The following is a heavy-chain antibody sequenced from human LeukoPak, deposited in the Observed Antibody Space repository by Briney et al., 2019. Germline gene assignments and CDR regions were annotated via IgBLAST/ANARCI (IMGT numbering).Heavy chain of an antibody. D-gene: IGHD6-19*01. J-gene: IGHJ4*02. CDR3: ARHSVAVAGSFFDY. CDR2: TYYRSKWYN. Sequence: SQTLSLTCAISGDSVSSNSAAWNWIRPSPSSGLEWLGRTYYRSKWYNDYPVSVKSRITINPDTSKNQFSLQLNSVTPEDTAVYYCARHSVAVAGSFFDYWGQGTLVTVSS. CDR1: GDSVSSNSAA. V-gene: IGHV6-1*01.